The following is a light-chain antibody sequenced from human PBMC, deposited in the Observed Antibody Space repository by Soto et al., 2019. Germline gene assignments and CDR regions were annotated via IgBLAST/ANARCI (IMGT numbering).Light chain of an antibody. CDR2: AAS. Sequence: AIPMTQSPSSLSASTGDRVTITCRASQGISSYLAWYQQKPGKAPKLLIYAASTLQSGVPSRFSGSGSGTDFTLAISCLQSEDFATYYCQPYYSYPRTFGQGTKVDIK. J-gene: IGKJ1*01. CDR3: QPYYSYPRT. CDR1: QGISSY. V-gene: IGKV1-8*01.